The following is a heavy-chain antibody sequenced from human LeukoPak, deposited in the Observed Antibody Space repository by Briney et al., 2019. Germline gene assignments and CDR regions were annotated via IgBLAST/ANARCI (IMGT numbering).Heavy chain of an antibody. D-gene: IGHD4-23*01. CDR3: VRDGDDGGFGY. Sequence: GGSLRLSCAASGFTFSNYWMSWVRQAPERGLEWVANIKQDGTIKQYVDSVKGRFTISRDNAKNSLYLQMNSLRDEDTAVYYCVRDGDDGGFGYWGQGTLVAVSS. J-gene: IGHJ4*02. CDR2: IKQDGTIK. V-gene: IGHV3-7*01. CDR1: GFTFSNYW.